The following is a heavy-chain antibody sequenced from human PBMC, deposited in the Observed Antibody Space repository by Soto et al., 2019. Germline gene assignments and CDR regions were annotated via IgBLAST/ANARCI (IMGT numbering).Heavy chain of an antibody. V-gene: IGHV4-4*07. Sequence: QVQLQESGPGLVKPSETLSLTCTVSGGSISSYYWSWIRQPAGKGLEWIGRIYTSGSTNYNPSLKSRVTISVDTSKNQFSLKLSSVTAADTAVYYCARARYCSSTSCQYFDYWGQGTLVTVSS. CDR1: GGSISSYY. J-gene: IGHJ4*02. CDR2: IYTSGST. D-gene: IGHD2-2*01. CDR3: ARARYCSSTSCQYFDY.